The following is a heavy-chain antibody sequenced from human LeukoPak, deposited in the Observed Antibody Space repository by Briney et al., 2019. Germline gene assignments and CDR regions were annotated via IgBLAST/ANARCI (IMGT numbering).Heavy chain of an antibody. D-gene: IGHD3-10*01. CDR1: GGSISPYY. Sequence: PSETLSLTCTVSGGSISPYYWSWIRQPAGKGLEWIGHIHTSGSTNYNPSLKSRVTMSLDTSKNQLSLKLNSVTAADTAVYYCAKEGMIRGVIDYWGQGALVTVSS. V-gene: IGHV4-4*07. J-gene: IGHJ4*02. CDR3: AKEGMIRGVIDY. CDR2: IHTSGST.